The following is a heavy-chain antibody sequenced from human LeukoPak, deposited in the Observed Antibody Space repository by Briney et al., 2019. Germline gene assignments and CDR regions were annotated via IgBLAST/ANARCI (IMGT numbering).Heavy chain of an antibody. CDR2: INQDGSEK. Sequence: GGSLRLSCAASGFTFSTYWMSWVRQAPGKGLEWVVNINQDGSEKYYVDSVKGRFTISRDNAKSSLYLQMNSLRAEDTAVYYCAKGDGYSGYQKGWAFDIWGQGTMVTVS. V-gene: IGHV3-7*05. CDR3: AKGDGYSGYQKGWAFDI. J-gene: IGHJ3*02. D-gene: IGHD5-12*01. CDR1: GFTFSTYW.